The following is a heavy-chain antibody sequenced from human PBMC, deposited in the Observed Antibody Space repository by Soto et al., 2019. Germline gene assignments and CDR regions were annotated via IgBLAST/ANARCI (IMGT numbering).Heavy chain of an antibody. D-gene: IGHD3-16*01. CDR2: MNPNSGNT. CDR3: ARGSFSSYWGAFDI. J-gene: IGHJ3*02. V-gene: IGHV1-8*01. CDR1: GYTFTSYD. Sequence: ASVKVSCKASGYTFTSYDINWVRQATGQGLEWMGWMNPNSGNTGYAQKFQGRVTMTRNTSISTAYMELSSLRSEGTAVYYCARGSFSSYWGAFDIWGQGTMVTVSS.